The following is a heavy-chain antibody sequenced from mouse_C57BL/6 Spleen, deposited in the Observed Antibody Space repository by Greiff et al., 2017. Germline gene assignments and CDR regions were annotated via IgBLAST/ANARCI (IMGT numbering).Heavy chain of an antibody. J-gene: IGHJ2*01. Sequence: KQSCKASGYTFTSYWMHWVKQRPGQGLEWIGEIDPSDSYTNYNQKFKGKSTLTVDKSSSTAYMQLSSLTSEDSAVYYCARSGEIYYGNSNFDYWGQGTTLTVSS. V-gene: IGHV1-69*01. CDR1: GYTFTSYW. CDR2: IDPSDSYT. D-gene: IGHD2-1*01. CDR3: ARSGEIYYGNSNFDY.